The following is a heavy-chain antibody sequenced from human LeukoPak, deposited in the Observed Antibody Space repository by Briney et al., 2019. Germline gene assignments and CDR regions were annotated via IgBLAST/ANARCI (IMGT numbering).Heavy chain of an antibody. V-gene: IGHV3-30*02. CDR1: GFTFNSNG. D-gene: IGHD6-6*01. J-gene: IGHJ5*02. CDR3: AKDSSSDP. Sequence: GGSLRLSCAASGFTFNSNGMHWVRQAPGKGLEWVAFLRSDGSNKYYADSVKGRFTISRDNSKNTLYLQINSLRAEDTAVYYCAKDSSSDPWGQGTLVTVSS. CDR2: LRSDGSNK.